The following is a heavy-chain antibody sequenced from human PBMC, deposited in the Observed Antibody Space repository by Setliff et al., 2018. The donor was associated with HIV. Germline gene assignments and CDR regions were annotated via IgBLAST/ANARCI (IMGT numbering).Heavy chain of an antibody. D-gene: IGHD3-3*01. J-gene: IGHJ4*02. CDR2: IYPGDSDT. CDR3: ARANFWSGYYGY. Sequence: ESLKISCQVSGYTFSNYWIGWVRQMPGKGLEWMGIIYPGDSDTRYSPSFQGQVTISADKSISTADKSISTAYLQWSSLKASDTAMYYCARANFWSGYYGYWGQGTLVTVSS. V-gene: IGHV5-51*01. CDR1: GYTFSNYW.